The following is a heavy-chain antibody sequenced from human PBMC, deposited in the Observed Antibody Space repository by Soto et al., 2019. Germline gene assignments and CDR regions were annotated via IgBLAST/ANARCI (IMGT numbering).Heavy chain of an antibody. CDR2: SSASNGNT. V-gene: IGHV1-18*01. CDR1: GYTFTSYG. CDR3: ARERGYSGYDEVHYYYGMDV. Sequence: GASVKVSCKASGYTFTSYGISWVRQAPGQGLEWMGWSSASNGNTIYAQKLQGRVTMTTDPSTSTAYMEVRSLGSDDTAVYYCARERGYSGYDEVHYYYGMDVWGQGTTVTVSS. J-gene: IGHJ6*02. D-gene: IGHD5-12*01.